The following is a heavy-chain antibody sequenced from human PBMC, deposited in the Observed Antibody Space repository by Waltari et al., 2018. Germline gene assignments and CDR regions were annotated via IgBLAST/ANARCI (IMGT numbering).Heavy chain of an antibody. CDR1: GYTFTSYD. V-gene: IGHV1-8*01. J-gene: IGHJ1*01. D-gene: IGHD3-3*01. CDR2: MNPNSGNT. Sequence: QVQLVQSGAEVKKPGASVKVSCKASGYTFTSYDINWVRQATGQGLEWMGWMNPNSGNTGYAQKFQGRVTMTRNTAISTAYMELSSLRSEDTAVYYWARLDFWSGKQYFQHWGQGTLVTVSS. CDR3: ARLDFWSGKQYFQH.